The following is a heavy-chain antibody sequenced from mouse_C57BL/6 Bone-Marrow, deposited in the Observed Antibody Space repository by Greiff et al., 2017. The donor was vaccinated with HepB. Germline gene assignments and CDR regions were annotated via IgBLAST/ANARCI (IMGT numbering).Heavy chain of an antibody. Sequence: VHVKQSGPELVKPGASVKISCKASGYSFTDYNMNWVKQSNGKSLEWIGVINPNYGTTSYNQKFKGKATLTVDQSSSTAYMQLNSLTSEDSAVYYCALPSYYYGSPWYFDVWGTGTTVTVSS. V-gene: IGHV1-39*01. CDR2: INPNYGTT. CDR1: GYSFTDYN. CDR3: ALPSYYYGSPWYFDV. J-gene: IGHJ1*03. D-gene: IGHD1-1*01.